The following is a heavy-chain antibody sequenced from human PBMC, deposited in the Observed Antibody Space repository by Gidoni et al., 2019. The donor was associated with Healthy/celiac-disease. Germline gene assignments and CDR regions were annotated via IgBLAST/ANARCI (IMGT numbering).Heavy chain of an antibody. V-gene: IGHV1-2*02. CDR3: ASGPYCSSTSCYDPGWFDP. Sequence: QVQLVQSGAEVKKPGASVNVSCKASGYTVTGHSMHWVRQAPGQGLEWMGWINPNSGGTNYAQKFQGRVTMTRDTSISTAYMELSRLRSDDTAVYYCASGPYCSSTSCYDPGWFDPWGQGTLVTVSS. J-gene: IGHJ5*02. CDR2: INPNSGGT. CDR1: GYTVTGHS. D-gene: IGHD2-2*01.